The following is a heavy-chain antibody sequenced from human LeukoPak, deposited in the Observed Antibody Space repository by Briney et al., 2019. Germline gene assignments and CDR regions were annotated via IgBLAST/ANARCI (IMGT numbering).Heavy chain of an antibody. D-gene: IGHD2-2*01. CDR2: ISGASSTI. CDR1: GFTSSSYS. CDR3: ARDRGYCSSASCSRSYYFDY. Sequence: GGSPRLSCAASGFTSSSYSMNWVRQAPGKGLEWVSYISGASSTINFADSVKGRFTISRDNAKNSLYLQMNSLRAEDTAVYYCARDRGYCSSASCSRSYYFDYWGQGTLVTVSS. J-gene: IGHJ4*02. V-gene: IGHV3-48*01.